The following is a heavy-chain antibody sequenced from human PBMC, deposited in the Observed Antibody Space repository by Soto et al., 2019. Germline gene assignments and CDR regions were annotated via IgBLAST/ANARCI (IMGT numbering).Heavy chain of an antibody. CDR3: ARSLTTVVTMGV. CDR2: IYYSGST. J-gene: IGHJ6*02. Sequence: SETLSLTCTVSGGSISSSSYYWGWIRQPPGKGLEWIGSIYYSGSTYYNPSLKSRVTISVDTSKNQFSLKLSSVTAADTAVHYCARSLTTVVTMGVWGQGTTVTVSS. V-gene: IGHV4-39*01. CDR1: GGSISSSSYY. D-gene: IGHD4-17*01.